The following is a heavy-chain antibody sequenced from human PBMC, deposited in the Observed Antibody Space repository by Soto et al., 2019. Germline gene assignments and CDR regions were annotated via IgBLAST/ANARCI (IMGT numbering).Heavy chain of an antibody. CDR1: GFTFSDYA. J-gene: IGHJ4*02. Sequence: EVQLLESGGGLVQPGGSLRLSCAASGFTFSDYAMRWVRQAPEKGLEWVSTMSGSGSNTYYADSVKGRFTISRDNSQNTLYLQMNSLRAEDTAVYYCAKERTGKVDYWGQGTLVTVSS. CDR2: MSGSGSNT. CDR3: AKERTGKVDY. V-gene: IGHV3-23*01.